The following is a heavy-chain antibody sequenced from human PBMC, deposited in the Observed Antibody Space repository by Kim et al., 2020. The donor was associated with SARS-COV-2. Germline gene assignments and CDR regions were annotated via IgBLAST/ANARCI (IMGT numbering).Heavy chain of an antibody. V-gene: IGHV3-48*03. Sequence: STIYYADSVKGRFTISRDNAKNSLYLQMNSLRAEDTAVYYCARLHNFDYWGQGTLVTVSS. CDR2: STI. CDR3: ARLHNFDY. J-gene: IGHJ4*02.